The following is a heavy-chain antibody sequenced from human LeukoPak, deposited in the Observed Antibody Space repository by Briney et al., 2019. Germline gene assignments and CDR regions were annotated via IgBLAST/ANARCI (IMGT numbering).Heavy chain of an antibody. CDR2: IYPGNADA. J-gene: IGHJ4*02. Sequence: GESLKISCKASGYSLINHWIGWVRQMPGKGLDWMGIIYPGNADATYSPSFQGQVTISADRSTTTVYLQWSSLKASDTAMYYCARQGSYDNSGYSFDYWGQGTLVTVSS. CDR3: ARQGSYDNSGYSFDY. CDR1: GYSLINHW. V-gene: IGHV5-51*01. D-gene: IGHD3-22*01.